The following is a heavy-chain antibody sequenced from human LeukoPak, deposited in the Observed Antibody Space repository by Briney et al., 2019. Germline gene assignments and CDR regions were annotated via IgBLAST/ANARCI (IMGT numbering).Heavy chain of an antibody. D-gene: IGHD3-22*01. Sequence: TSETLSLTCTVSGYSISSGYYWGWIRQPAGKGLEWIGRIHMSGSTNYNPSLKSRVTMSVDTSKNQFSLKLSSVTAADTAVYYCGRDRYYYDSSGSPFDYWGQGTLVPVSS. V-gene: IGHV4-38-2*02. CDR2: IHMSGST. J-gene: IGHJ4*02. CDR1: GYSISSGYY. CDR3: GRDRYYYDSSGSPFDY.